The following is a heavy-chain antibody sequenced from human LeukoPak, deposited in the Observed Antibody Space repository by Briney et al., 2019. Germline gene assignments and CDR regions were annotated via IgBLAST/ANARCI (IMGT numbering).Heavy chain of an antibody. CDR2: ISSSGSTM. V-gene: IGHV3-48*03. CDR1: GFTFSSYE. D-gene: IGHD6-19*01. Sequence: PGGSLRLSCAASGFTFSSYEVNWVRQAPGKGLEWVSYISSSGSTMYYADSVKGRFTVSRDNAKNTLYLQMNSLKAEDTAVYYCARERTSGWDAFDTWGQGTLVTVSS. CDR3: ARERTSGWDAFDT. J-gene: IGHJ5*02.